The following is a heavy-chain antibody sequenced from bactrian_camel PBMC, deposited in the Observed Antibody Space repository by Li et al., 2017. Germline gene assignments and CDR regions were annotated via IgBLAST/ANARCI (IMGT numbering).Heavy chain of an antibody. J-gene: IGHJ4*01. CDR1: GYTYFSRYC. Sequence: HVQLVESGGGSVQAGGSLRLSCVTSGYTYFSRYCMAWFRQAPGKQREGVASLDRDGTTWHAGPVKGRFSISKDDGKDTLYLQMNNLKPEDTAMYYCALKDVPRCGGFWGDLFRTGGQGTQVTVS. V-gene: IGHV3S55*01. CDR2: LDRDGTT. D-gene: IGHD5*01.